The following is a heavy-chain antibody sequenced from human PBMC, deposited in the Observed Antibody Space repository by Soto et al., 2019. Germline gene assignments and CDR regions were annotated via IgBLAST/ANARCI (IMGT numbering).Heavy chain of an antibody. CDR3: AREFPPTSYGYYYDSSGYGRIDP. V-gene: IGHV4-39*02. CDR2: IYYSGST. CDR1: GGSISSSSYY. J-gene: IGHJ5*02. Sequence: QLQLQESGPGLVKPSETLSLTCTVSGGSISSSSYYWGWIRQPPGKGLEWIGSIYYSGSTYYNPSLKSRVTLSVDTSKNQFSLNLSSVTAADMAVYYCAREFPPTSYGYYYDSSGYGRIDPWGQGTLVTVSS. D-gene: IGHD3-22*01.